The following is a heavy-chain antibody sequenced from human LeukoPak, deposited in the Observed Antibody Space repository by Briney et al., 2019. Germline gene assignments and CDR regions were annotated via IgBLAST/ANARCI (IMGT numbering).Heavy chain of an antibody. CDR1: GFSFSSYA. J-gene: IGHJ4*02. CDR3: AKCARVDWLPIDY. CDR2: ISGSGGST. Sequence: GGSLRLSCAASGFSFSSYAMSWVRQAPGKGLEWVSGISGSGGSTYYADSVKGRFSISRDNSKTTLHLQMNSLRAEDTAVYYCAKCARVDWLPIDYWGQGTLVTVSS. D-gene: IGHD3-9*01. V-gene: IGHV3-23*01.